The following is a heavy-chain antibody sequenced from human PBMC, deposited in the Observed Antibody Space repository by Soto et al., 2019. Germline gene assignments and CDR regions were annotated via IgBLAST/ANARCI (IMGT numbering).Heavy chain of an antibody. Sequence: ASVKVSCKPSGYTFTNYGVNWVRQAPGQGLEWVGLINPSGGSTTYAPKFQGRVTMTRDTSTSTVYMELNSLRSEDTAVYFCARDAQIGHGYSVYHTYWGQGTLVTVSS. CDR1: GYTFTNYG. CDR3: ARDAQIGHGYSVYHTY. J-gene: IGHJ4*02. CDR2: INPSGGST. V-gene: IGHV1-46*01. D-gene: IGHD5-12*01.